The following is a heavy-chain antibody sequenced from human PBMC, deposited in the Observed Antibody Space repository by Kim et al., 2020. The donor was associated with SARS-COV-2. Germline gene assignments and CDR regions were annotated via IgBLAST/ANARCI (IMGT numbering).Heavy chain of an antibody. J-gene: IGHJ3*02. V-gene: IGHV3-30-3*01. CDR2: ISYDGSNK. Sequence: GGSLRLSCAASGFTFSSYAMHWVRQAPGKGLEWVAVISYDGSNKYYADSVKGRFTISRDNSKNTLYLQMNSLRAEDTAVYYCARERRPSSGWYRDAFDIWGQGTMVTVSS. CDR1: GFTFSSYA. D-gene: IGHD6-19*01. CDR3: ARERRPSSGWYRDAFDI.